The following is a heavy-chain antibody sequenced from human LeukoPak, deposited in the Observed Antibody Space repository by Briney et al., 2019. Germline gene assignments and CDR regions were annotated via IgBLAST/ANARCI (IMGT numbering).Heavy chain of an antibody. CDR2: INHSGST. J-gene: IGHJ5*02. V-gene: IGHV4-34*01. CDR3: ASNGGYVFDP. CDR1: GGSFSGYY. D-gene: IGHD5-12*01. Sequence: SETLSLTCAVYGGSFSGYYWDWIRQPPGKGLEWIGEINHSGSTNYNPSLKSRVTISLDTSKNQFSLKLSSVTAADTAVYYCASNGGYVFDPWGQGTLVTVSS.